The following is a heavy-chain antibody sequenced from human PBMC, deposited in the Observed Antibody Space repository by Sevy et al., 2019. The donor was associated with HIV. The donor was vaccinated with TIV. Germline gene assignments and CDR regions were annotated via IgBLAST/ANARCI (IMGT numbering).Heavy chain of an antibody. Sequence: GGSLRLSCAASGFSFHEYAMHWVRQAPGKGLEWVAGISWNSGSIGDADSAKGRFTISGDNARLSIHLQMNSLRAADTALYYCAEDLNRGCDSLNCYSYYCYYYGLDVWGQGTTVTVSS. CDR3: AEDLNRGCDSLNCYSYYCYYYGLDV. D-gene: IGHD2-21*02. V-gene: IGHV3-9*01. CDR1: GFSFHEYA. J-gene: IGHJ6*02. CDR2: ISWNSGSI.